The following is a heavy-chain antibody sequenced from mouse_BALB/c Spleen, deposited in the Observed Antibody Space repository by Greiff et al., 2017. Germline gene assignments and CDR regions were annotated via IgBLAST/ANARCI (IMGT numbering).Heavy chain of an antibody. D-gene: IGHD1-1*01. CDR1: GFTFTSYA. J-gene: IGHJ3*01. CDR3: ARHDGTTVGAGKFAY. CDR2: ISSGGSYT. V-gene: IGHV5-9-3*01. Sequence: DVMLVESGGGLVKPGGSLKLSCAASGFTFTSYAMSWVRQTPEKRLEWVATISSGGSYTYYQDSVKGRSTITRDNAENTLYLQMSSLRSEDTAMYYCARHDGTTVGAGKFAYWGQGTLVTVSA.